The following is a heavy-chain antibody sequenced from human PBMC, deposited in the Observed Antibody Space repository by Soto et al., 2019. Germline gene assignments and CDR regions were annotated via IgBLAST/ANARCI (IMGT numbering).Heavy chain of an antibody. J-gene: IGHJ3*02. D-gene: IGHD3-3*01. CDR3: ARGGGVGVAGSAAFDM. Sequence: QLHLVQSGAVVKKPGASVTVSCSASGYPVTAYYMHWVRQAPGRGLEWMGGINPATGAAKYTQTFQGWGAKAKGPVTSTGFKELSGLTSEETAVFSCARGGGVGVAGSAAFDMWGQGTLVTVSS. V-gene: IGHV1-2*04. CDR1: GYPVTAYY. CDR2: INPATGAA.